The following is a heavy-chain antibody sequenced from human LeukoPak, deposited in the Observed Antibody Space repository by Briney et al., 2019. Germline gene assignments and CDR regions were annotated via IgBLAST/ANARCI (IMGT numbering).Heavy chain of an antibody. D-gene: IGHD1-7*01. V-gene: IGHV3-74*01. J-gene: IGHJ6*03. CDR1: GFTLSGYW. CDR3: ARGITGTTQDERSYYYYYMDA. CDR2: INPNGSTT. Sequence: GGFLRLSCAASGFTLSGYWVHWVRQPPGKGLVWVARINPNGSTTSYADSVKGRITVSRDNAKNTLYLQMHSLRAEDTAVYYCARGITGTTQDERSYYYYYMDAWGKGTTVTVSS.